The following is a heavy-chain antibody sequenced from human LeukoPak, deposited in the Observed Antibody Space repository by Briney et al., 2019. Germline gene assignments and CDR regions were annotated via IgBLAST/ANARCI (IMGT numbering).Heavy chain of an antibody. V-gene: IGHV3-30*04. CDR3: ARELSQIVWGGLDY. CDR2: IQNDASTR. Sequence: GGSLRLSCAASGFTFSSYAMHWVRQAPGKGLEWVAVIQNDASTRNYVDSVKGRFTISRDNSENTVFLQMDSLRVEDTAVYYCARELSQIVWGGLDYGGQGTLVSVSS. D-gene: IGHD2-21*01. CDR1: GFTFSSYA. J-gene: IGHJ4*02.